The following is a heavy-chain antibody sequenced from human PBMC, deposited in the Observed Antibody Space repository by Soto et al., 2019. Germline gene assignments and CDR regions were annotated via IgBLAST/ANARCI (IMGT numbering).Heavy chain of an antibody. J-gene: IGHJ6*02. CDR3: ARDDIVAVPAAMPWNTDYYYGMDV. Sequence: QVQLVESGGGVVQPGRSLRLSCAASGFTFSSYGMHWVRQAPGKGLEWVAVIWYDGSNKYYADSVKGRFTISRDNSKNTLYLQMNSLRAEDTAVYYCARDDIVAVPAAMPWNTDYYYGMDVWGQGTTVTVSS. V-gene: IGHV3-33*01. CDR2: IWYDGSNK. D-gene: IGHD2-2*01. CDR1: GFTFSSYG.